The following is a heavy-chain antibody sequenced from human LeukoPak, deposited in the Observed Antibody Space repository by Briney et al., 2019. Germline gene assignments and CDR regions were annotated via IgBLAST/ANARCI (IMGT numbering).Heavy chain of an antibody. J-gene: IGHJ5*02. CDR2: IYYSGST. D-gene: IGHD6-13*01. Sequence: SENLSLTCSVSGGSISGSDYYWAWIRQPPGKGLEWIGSIYYSGSTYYNPSLKSRVTISVDTSRNQFSLRLNSVTAADTAVHYCARHYPRPVWGAAAGRWFDPWGQGTLVTVSS. CDR3: ARHYPRPVWGAAAGRWFDP. V-gene: IGHV4-39*01. CDR1: GGSISGSDYY.